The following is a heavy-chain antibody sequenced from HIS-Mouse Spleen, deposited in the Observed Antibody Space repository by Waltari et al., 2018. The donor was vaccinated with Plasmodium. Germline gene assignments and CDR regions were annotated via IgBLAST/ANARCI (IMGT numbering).Heavy chain of an antibody. CDR2: IKQDGSEK. V-gene: IGHV3-7*01. D-gene: IGHD6-13*01. CDR1: GFTFSRDW. CDR3: ASSWYWYFDL. Sequence: EVQLVESGGGLVQPGGSLRLSWAASGFTFSRDWMSWVRQAQGKGREWVANIKQDGSEKYYVDSVKGRFTISRDNAKNSLYLQMNSLRAEDTAVYYCASSWYWYFDLWGRGTLVTVSS. J-gene: IGHJ2*01.